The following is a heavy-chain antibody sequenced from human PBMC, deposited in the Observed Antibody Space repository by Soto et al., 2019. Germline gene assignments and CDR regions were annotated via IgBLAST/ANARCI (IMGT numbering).Heavy chain of an antibody. CDR3: ARGSSALWFGELLYDD. J-gene: IGHJ4*02. V-gene: IGHV1-46*01. CDR1: GYTFTSYY. CDR2: INPSGGST. D-gene: IGHD3-10*01. Sequence: ASVKVSCKASGYTFTSYYMHWVRQAPGQGLEWMGIINPSGGSTSYAQKFQGRVTMTRDTSTSTVYMELSSLRSEDTAVYYCARGSSALWFGELLYDDWGQGTLVTVS.